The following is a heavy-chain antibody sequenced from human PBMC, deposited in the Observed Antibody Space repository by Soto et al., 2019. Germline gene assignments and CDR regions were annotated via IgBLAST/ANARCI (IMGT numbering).Heavy chain of an antibody. D-gene: IGHD3-3*01. V-gene: IGHV3-49*03. Sequence: GGSLRPSCTASGFTFGDYAMSWFRQAPGKGLEWVGFIRSKAYGGTTEYAASVKGRFTISRDDSKSIAYLQMNSLKTEDTAVYYCTRAAIWSGSAFDYWGQGTLVTVSS. CDR1: GFTFGDYA. CDR2: IRSKAYGGTT. CDR3: TRAAIWSGSAFDY. J-gene: IGHJ4*02.